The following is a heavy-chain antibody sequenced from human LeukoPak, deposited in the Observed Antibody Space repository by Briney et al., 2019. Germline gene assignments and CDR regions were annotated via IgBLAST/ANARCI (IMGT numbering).Heavy chain of an antibody. Sequence: SETLSLTCTVSGGSVSSGSYYWSWIRQPPGKGLEWIGYIYYSGSTNYNPSLKSRVTISVDTSKNQFSLKLSSVTAADTAVYYCARGLAVTTFSYFDYWGQGTLVTVSS. CDR2: IYYSGST. CDR1: GGSVSSGSYY. D-gene: IGHD4-17*01. V-gene: IGHV4-61*01. CDR3: ARGLAVTTFSYFDY. J-gene: IGHJ4*02.